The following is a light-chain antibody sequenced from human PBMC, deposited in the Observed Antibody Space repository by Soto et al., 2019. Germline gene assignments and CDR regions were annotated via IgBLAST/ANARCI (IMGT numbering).Light chain of an antibody. CDR3: MQGLETPT. CDR1: ESLLHSIGYNY. Sequence: DIVMTQSPLSLSVTPGEPASISCRSSESLLHSIGYNYLDWYLQKPGQSPQLLIYLGSNRASGVPGRFSGIGEGTDFTRKISRWEADGVGVYYCMQGLETPTFGQGTKMEIQ. CDR2: LGS. V-gene: IGKV2-28*01. J-gene: IGKJ1*01.